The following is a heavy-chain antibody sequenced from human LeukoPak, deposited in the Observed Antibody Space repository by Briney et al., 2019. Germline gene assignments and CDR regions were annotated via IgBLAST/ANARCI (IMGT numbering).Heavy chain of an antibody. V-gene: IGHV3-30*18. CDR3: AKDRAAPYYYYGMDV. CDR2: ISYDGSNK. Sequence: GGSLRLSCAASGFTFSSYCMHWVRQAPGKGLEWVAVISYDGSNKYYADSVKGRFTISRDNSKNTLYLQMNSLRAEDTAVYYCAKDRAAPYYYYGMDVWGQGTTVTVSS. D-gene: IGHD2-15*01. CDR1: GFTFSSYC. J-gene: IGHJ6*02.